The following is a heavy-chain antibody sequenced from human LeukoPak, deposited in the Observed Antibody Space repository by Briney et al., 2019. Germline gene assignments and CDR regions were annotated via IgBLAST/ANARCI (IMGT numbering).Heavy chain of an antibody. CDR1: VYTXTGYY. V-gene: IGHV1-2*02. D-gene: IGHD1-26*01. J-gene: IGHJ6*02. CDR2: SNPNSGGT. Sequence: ASVKVSCKASVYTXTGYYMHWVRQAPGPGLEWMGWSNPNSGGTNYAQKFQGRVTMTRDTSISTAYMELSRLRSDDTAVYYCARALGATGALYYYYGMDVWGQGTTVTVSS. CDR3: ARALGATGALYYYYGMDV.